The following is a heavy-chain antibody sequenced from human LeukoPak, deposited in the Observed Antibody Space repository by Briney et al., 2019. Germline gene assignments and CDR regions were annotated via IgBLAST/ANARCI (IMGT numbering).Heavy chain of an antibody. CDR2: ISGSGGST. J-gene: IGHJ4*02. D-gene: IGHD5-12*01. V-gene: IGHV3-23*01. Sequence: PGGSLRLSSAASGFTFSSYAMSWVRQAPGKGLEWVSAISGSGGSTYYADSVKGRFTISRDNSKNTLYLQMNSLRAEDTAVYCCAKDQVATTLFDYWGQGTLVTVSS. CDR1: GFTFSSYA. CDR3: AKDQVATTLFDY.